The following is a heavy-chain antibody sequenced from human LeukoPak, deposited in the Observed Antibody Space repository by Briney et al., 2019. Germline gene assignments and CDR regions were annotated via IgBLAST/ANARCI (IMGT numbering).Heavy chain of an antibody. D-gene: IGHD6-13*01. J-gene: IGHJ4*02. CDR3: ARASIAAAGDFDY. CDR2: INHSGST. Sequence: SETLSLTCAVYGGSFSGYYWSWIRQPPGKGLEWIGEINHSGSTNYNPSLESRVTISVDTSKNQFSLKLSSVTAADTAVYYCARASIAAAGDFDYWGQGTLVTVSS. CDR1: GGSFSGYY. V-gene: IGHV4-34*01.